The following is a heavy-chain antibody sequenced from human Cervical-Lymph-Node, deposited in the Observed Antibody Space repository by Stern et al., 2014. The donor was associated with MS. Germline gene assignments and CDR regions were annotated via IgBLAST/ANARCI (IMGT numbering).Heavy chain of an antibody. J-gene: IGHJ4*02. CDR3: ATHAPGVVPAALDY. Sequence: ESGPTLVKPTQTLTLTCTFSGFSLSTSGVGVGLIRQPPGKALEWLAFIYWDDSKRYSPSLKNRLTITKDTSKNQVVLTMNNMDPVDTATFYCATHAPGVVPAALDYWGQGTLVTVS. V-gene: IGHV2-5*02. CDR2: IYWDDSK. CDR1: GFSLSTSGVG. D-gene: IGHD2-2*01.